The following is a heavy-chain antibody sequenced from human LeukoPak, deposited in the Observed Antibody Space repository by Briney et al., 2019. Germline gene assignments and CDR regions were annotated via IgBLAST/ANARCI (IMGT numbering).Heavy chain of an antibody. CDR1: GGSFSGYY. Sequence: SETLSLTCAVYGGSFSGYYWSWIRQPPGKGLEWIGEINHSGSTNYDPSLKSRVTISVDTSKNQFSLKLSSVTAADTAVYYCARGLISATEPFDYWGQGTLVTVSS. D-gene: IGHD1-14*01. J-gene: IGHJ4*02. CDR3: ARGLISATEPFDY. V-gene: IGHV4-34*01. CDR2: INHSGST.